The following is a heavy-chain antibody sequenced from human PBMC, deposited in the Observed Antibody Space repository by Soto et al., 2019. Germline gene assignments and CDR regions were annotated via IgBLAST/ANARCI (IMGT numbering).Heavy chain of an antibody. CDR2: INGGGGST. CDR1: GFTFSSFA. V-gene: IGHV3-23*01. Sequence: GGSLRLSCAASGFTFSSFAMSWVRQAPGKGLEWVSAINGGGGSTYYADSVKGRFTISRDNSKNTLYLQMNSLRAEDTAVYYCAKTVGNYGFYFDYWGQGTLVTVSS. CDR3: AKTVGNYGFYFDY. J-gene: IGHJ4*02. D-gene: IGHD4-17*01.